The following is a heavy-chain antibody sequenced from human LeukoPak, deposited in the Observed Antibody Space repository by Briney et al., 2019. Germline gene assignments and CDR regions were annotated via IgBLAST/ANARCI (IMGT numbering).Heavy chain of an antibody. CDR3: ARESACGTTNCLAPADWLDP. Sequence: GASVKVSCKASGYTFTSYGISWVRQAPGQGLEWMGWISPNSGDTDIAQKFQGRVTMTRDTSIATSYMEVDSLTSDDTAVYYCARESACGTTNCLAPADWLDPWGRGTLVIVSS. D-gene: IGHD2-2*01. CDR2: ISPNSGDT. CDR1: GYTFTSYG. V-gene: IGHV1-2*02. J-gene: IGHJ5*02.